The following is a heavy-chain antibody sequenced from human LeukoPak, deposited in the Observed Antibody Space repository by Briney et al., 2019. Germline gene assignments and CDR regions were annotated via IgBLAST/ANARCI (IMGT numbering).Heavy chain of an antibody. Sequence: PSQTLSLTCTVSGGSISSGGYYWSWICQHPGKGLEWIGYIYYSGSTYYNPSLKSRVTISVDTSKNQFSLKLSSVTAADTAVYYCAGTSIAYEFFDYWGQGTLVTVSS. V-gene: IGHV4-31*03. CDR1: GGSISSGGYY. D-gene: IGHD6-6*01. CDR2: IYYSGST. J-gene: IGHJ4*02. CDR3: AGTSIAYEFFDY.